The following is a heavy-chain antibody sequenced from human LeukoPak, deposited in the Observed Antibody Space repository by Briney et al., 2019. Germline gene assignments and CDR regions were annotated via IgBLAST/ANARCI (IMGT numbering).Heavy chain of an antibody. Sequence: PSETLSLTCTVSGGSMNTYYWSWIRQPPGKGLEWIGYIYSSGSNNYNPPLKRRVTMSVDTSKNQLYLNLSSVTAADTAVYYCARDYGGYRFDFWGQGSLVSVSS. CDR1: GGSMNTYY. J-gene: IGHJ4*02. V-gene: IGHV4-59*01. CDR2: IYSSGSN. CDR3: ARDYGGYRFDF. D-gene: IGHD5-12*01.